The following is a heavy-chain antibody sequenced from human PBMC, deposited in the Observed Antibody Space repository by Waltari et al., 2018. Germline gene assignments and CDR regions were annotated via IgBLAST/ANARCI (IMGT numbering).Heavy chain of an antibody. V-gene: IGHV4-34*01. CDR2: INHSGST. CDR3: ARGLKRTRHGPARFDY. J-gene: IGHJ4*02. Sequence: QVQLQQWGAGLLKPSETLSLTCAVYGGSFSGYYWSWIRQPPGKGLEWIGEINHSGSTNYNPSLKSRVTISVDTSKNQFSLKLSSVTAADTAVYYCARGLKRTRHGPARFDYWGQGTLVTVSS. CDR1: GGSFSGYY.